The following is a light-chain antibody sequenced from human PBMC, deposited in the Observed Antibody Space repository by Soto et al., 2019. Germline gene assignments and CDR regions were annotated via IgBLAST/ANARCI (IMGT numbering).Light chain of an antibody. V-gene: IGKV3D-20*02. J-gene: IGKJ1*01. CDR1: QSVSNNY. CDR2: GAS. CDR3: QQRSNWPRT. Sequence: EILLTQSPVTLSLSPGERATLSCRASQSVSNNYLAWYQQKPGQAPRLLIYGASIRAAGSTDSFSGSGSGTDFTPTISSLESEDFAVYYCQQRSNWPRTFGQGTKVDIK.